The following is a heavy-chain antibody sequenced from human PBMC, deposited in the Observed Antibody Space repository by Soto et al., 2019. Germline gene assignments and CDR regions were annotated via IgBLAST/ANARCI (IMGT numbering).Heavy chain of an antibody. Sequence: SETLSLTCTVSGGSISSSSYYWGWIRQPPGKGLEWIGLIYYSGSTYSNPSLKSRVTISVDTSKDQFSLNLNSVTAADTAVYYCARHLGYSSRWFGEIDYWGQGILVTVSS. V-gene: IGHV4-39*01. D-gene: IGHD6-13*01. J-gene: IGHJ4*02. CDR1: GGSISSSSYY. CDR2: IYYSGST. CDR3: ARHLGYSSRWFGEIDY.